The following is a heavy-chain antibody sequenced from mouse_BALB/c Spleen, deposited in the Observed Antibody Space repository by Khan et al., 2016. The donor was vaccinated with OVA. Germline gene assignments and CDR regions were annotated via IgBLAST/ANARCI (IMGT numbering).Heavy chain of an antibody. CDR3: ARHRFTTPTAWFAY. D-gene: IGHD1-2*01. CDR2: ITNGGTYT. J-gene: IGHJ3*01. Sequence: EVHLVESGGDLVKPGGSLNLSCEASGFTFSNYGMSWLRQTPDKRLEWVATITNGGTYTYFPDSVKGRLTISRDNAKNTLYLQMSSLKSEDTAMYYCARHRFTTPTAWFAYWGQGTLVTVFA. CDR1: GFTFSNYG. V-gene: IGHV5-6*01.